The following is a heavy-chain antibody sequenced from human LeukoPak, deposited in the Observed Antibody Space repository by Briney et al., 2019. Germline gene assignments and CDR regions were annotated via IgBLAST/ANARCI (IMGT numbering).Heavy chain of an antibody. J-gene: IGHJ4*02. CDR1: GFTFSSYA. CDR3: ARDKSSDIGSSSWYFDY. Sequence: PGGSLRLSCAASGFTFSSYAMHWVRQAPGKGLEWVAVISYDGSNKYYADSVKGRFTISRDNSKNTLYLQMNSLRAEDTAVYYCARDKSSDIGSSSWYFDYWGQGTLVTVSS. V-gene: IGHV3-30-3*01. D-gene: IGHD6-13*01. CDR2: ISYDGSNK.